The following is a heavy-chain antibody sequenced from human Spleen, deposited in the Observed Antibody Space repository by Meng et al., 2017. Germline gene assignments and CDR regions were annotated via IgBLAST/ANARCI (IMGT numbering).Heavy chain of an antibody. CDR3: ARGSGGSYFAYFQH. D-gene: IGHD1-26*01. CDR2: INHSGST. J-gene: IGHJ1*01. Sequence: QVQLQQWGAGLLKPSETLSRTCAVYGGSFSGYYWSWIRQPPGKGLEWIGEINHSGSTNYNPSLKSRVTISVDTSKNQFSLKLSSVTAADTAVYYCARGSGGSYFAYFQHWGQGTLVTVSS. V-gene: IGHV4-34*01. CDR1: GGSFSGYY.